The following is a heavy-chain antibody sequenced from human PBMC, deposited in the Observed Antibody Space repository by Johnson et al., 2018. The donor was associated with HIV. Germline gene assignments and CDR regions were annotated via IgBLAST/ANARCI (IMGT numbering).Heavy chain of an antibody. V-gene: IGHV3-15*01. CDR2: IKSKTDGGTT. CDR1: GFTFSNAW. CDR3: TTAELGWTGLGAFDI. Sequence: VQLVESGGGLVKPGGSLRLSCAASGFTFSNAWMSWVRQAPGKGLEWVGRIKSKTDGGTTDYAAPVKGRVTISRDDSKNTLYLQMNSLKTEDTAVYYCTTAELGWTGLGAFDIWGQGTMVTVSS. J-gene: IGHJ3*02. D-gene: IGHD3/OR15-3a*01.